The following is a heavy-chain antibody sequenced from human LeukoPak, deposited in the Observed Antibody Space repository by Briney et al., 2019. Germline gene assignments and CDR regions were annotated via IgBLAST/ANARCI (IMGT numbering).Heavy chain of an antibody. CDR2: IRSKAYGGTK. D-gene: IGHD5-18*01. J-gene: IGHJ4*02. CDR3: TRDLGYTYGFDY. CDR1: GFTFGDYA. V-gene: IGHV3-49*04. Sequence: GRSLRLSCSASGFTFGDYAMNWVRQAPGKGLEWVGFIRSKAYGGTKQYAASVKGRFAISRDDSKSIAYLQMNSLKTEDTAVYSSTRDLGYTYGFDYWGQGTLVTVSS.